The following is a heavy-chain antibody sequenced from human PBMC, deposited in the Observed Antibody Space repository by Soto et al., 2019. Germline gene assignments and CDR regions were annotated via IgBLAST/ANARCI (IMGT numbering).Heavy chain of an antibody. CDR1: GYTFTNYW. D-gene: IGHD6-6*01. V-gene: IGHV5-51*01. Sequence: PGESLKISCKGSGYTFTNYWIGWVRQMPGKGLEWMGIIYPGDSDTKYNPSFQGQVTISADKSISTAYLQWSSLKASDTAMYYCARGTRIAARPWAAAGTYYYGMDVWGQGTTVTVSS. J-gene: IGHJ6*02. CDR3: ARGTRIAARPWAAAGTYYYGMDV. CDR2: IYPGDSDT.